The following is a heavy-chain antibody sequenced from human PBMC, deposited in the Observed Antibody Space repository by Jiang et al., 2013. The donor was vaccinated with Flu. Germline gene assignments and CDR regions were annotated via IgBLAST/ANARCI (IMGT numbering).Heavy chain of an antibody. CDR2: IIPIFGTA. D-gene: IGHD3-3*01. J-gene: IGHJ4*02. V-gene: IGHV1-69*06. CDR1: GYTLTELS. CDR3: ARSDYDFWSGFFDY. Sequence: GAEVKKPGASVKVSCKVSGYTLTELSMHWVRQAPGKGLEWMGGIIPIFGTANYAQKFQGRVTITADKSTSTAYMEPSSLRSEDTAVYYCARSDYDFWSGFFDYWGQGTLVTVSS.